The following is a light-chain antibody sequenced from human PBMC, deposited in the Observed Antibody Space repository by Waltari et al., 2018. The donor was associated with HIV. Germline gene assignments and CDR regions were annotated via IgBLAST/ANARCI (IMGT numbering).Light chain of an antibody. J-gene: IGLJ3*02. CDR1: SAAIGIF. CDR3: SSLGDANSLL. Sequence: ALTQPASVSGSLGQSITTSCTPPSAAIGIFVSWYQQFPGKAPQLIFYQVNRRPSETPYRFSASKSGDTASLTISGLLPEDEADYFCSSLGDANSLLFGGGTHLTVL. V-gene: IGLV2-14*01. CDR2: QVN.